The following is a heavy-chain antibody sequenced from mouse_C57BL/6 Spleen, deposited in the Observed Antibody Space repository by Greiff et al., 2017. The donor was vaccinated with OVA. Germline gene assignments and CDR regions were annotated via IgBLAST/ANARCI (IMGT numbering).Heavy chain of an antibody. CDR3: ARSRVTTGDWFAY. CDR2: IHPNSGST. CDR1: GYTFTSYW. J-gene: IGHJ3*01. Sequence: QVQLQQPGAELAKPGASVKLSCKASGYTFTSYWMHWVKQRPGQGLEWIGMIHPNSGSTNYNEKFKSKATLTVDKSSSTAYMQLRSLTSEDSAVYYCARSRVTTGDWFAYWGQGTLVTVSA. V-gene: IGHV1-64*01. D-gene: IGHD2-2*01.